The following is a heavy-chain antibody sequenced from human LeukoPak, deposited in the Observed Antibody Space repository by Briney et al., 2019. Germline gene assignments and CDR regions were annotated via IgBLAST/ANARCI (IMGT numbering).Heavy chain of an antibody. CDR1: GYSISNGYY. Sequence: SETLSLTCTVSGYSISNGYYWGWIRQPPGKGLEWIGSIYHSGSIYYNPSLKSRDTISVDTSKNQLSLKLSSVTAADTAVYYCARDLPAAPYYYYYYMDVWGKGTTVTVSS. D-gene: IGHD2-2*01. J-gene: IGHJ6*03. CDR2: IYHSGSI. V-gene: IGHV4-38-2*02. CDR3: ARDLPAAPYYYYYYMDV.